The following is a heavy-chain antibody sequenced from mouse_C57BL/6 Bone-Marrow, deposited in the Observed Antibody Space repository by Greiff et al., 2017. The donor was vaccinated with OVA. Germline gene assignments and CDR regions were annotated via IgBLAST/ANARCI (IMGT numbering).Heavy chain of an antibody. V-gene: IGHV1-69*01. CDR2: IDPSDSYT. CDR3: ARSGPFAY. Sequence: QVQLQQPGAELVMPGASVKLSCKASGYTFTSYWMHWVKQRPGQGLEWIGEIDPSDSYTNYNQKFKGKSTLTVDKSSSTAYMQLSSLTSEDSAVYYCARSGPFAYRGEGTLVTVSA. J-gene: IGHJ3*01. CDR1: GYTFTSYW. D-gene: IGHD3-1*01.